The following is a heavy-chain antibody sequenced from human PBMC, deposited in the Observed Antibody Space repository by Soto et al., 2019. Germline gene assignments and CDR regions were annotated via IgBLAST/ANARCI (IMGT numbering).Heavy chain of an antibody. CDR3: ARDREDGSGTKYNWFDS. V-gene: IGHV1-69*13. CDR2: TIPIFGTP. CDR1: GGTFGNLG. D-gene: IGHD3-10*01. Sequence: SVKVSCKASGGTFGNLGISWLLQAPGQGLEWMGGTIPIFGTPHYAEKFRDRLTITADATSTAYMELTSLSSEDTATYYCARDREDGSGTKYNWFDSWGQGTLVTVSS. J-gene: IGHJ5*01.